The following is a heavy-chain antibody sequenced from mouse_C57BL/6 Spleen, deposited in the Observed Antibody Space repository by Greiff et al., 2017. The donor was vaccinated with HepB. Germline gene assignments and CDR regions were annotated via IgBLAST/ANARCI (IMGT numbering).Heavy chain of an antibody. Sequence: EVQLVESGPGLVKPSQSLSLTCSVTGYSITSGYYWNWIRQFPGNKLEWMGYISYDGSNNYNTSLKNRISITRDTSKNQFFLKLNSVTTEDTATYYCARDRMSRAYAMDYWGQGTSVTVSS. J-gene: IGHJ4*01. CDR3: ARDRMSRAYAMDY. CDR2: ISYDGSN. CDR1: GYSITSGYY. V-gene: IGHV3-6*01. D-gene: IGHD2-10*02.